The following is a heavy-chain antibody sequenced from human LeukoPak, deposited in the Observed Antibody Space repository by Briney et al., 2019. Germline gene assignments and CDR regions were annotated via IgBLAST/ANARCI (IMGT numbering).Heavy chain of an antibody. D-gene: IGHD6-13*01. Sequence: SETLSLTCAVYGGSFSGYYWSWIRQPPGKGLEWIGEINHSGSTNYNPSLKSRVTISVNTSKNQFSLKLSSVTAADTAVYYCARGKRGYSSSWYDYWGQGTLVTVSS. CDR2: INHSGST. V-gene: IGHV4-34*01. J-gene: IGHJ4*02. CDR3: ARGKRGYSSSWYDY. CDR1: GGSFSGYY.